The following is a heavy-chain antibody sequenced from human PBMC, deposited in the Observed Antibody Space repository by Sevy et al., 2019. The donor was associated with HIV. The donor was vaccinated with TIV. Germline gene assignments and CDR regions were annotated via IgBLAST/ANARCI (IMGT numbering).Heavy chain of an antibody. CDR1: GFTFSSYA. CDR3: ARDPPKYGALDY. J-gene: IGHJ4*02. V-gene: IGHV3-30-3*01. D-gene: IGHD4-17*01. Sequence: GGSLRLSCAASGFTFSSYAMHWVRQAPGKGLEWVAVISYDGSNKYYADSVKGRFTISRDNSKNTLYLQMNSLRAEDTAVYYCARDPPKYGALDYWGPGTLVTVSS. CDR2: ISYDGSNK.